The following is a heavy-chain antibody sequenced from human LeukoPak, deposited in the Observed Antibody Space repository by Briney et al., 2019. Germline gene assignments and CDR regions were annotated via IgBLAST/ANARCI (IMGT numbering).Heavy chain of an antibody. Sequence: PSETLSLTCTVSGGSISSYYWTWIRQPPGKGLEWIGYIYYTGSTNYNPSLKSRVTISVDTSKNQFSLKLSSATAADTAVYYCARGKPATDLDYWGQGTLVTVSS. CDR3: ARGKPATDLDY. CDR2: IYYTGST. V-gene: IGHV4-59*01. J-gene: IGHJ4*02. D-gene: IGHD2-2*01. CDR1: GGSISSYY.